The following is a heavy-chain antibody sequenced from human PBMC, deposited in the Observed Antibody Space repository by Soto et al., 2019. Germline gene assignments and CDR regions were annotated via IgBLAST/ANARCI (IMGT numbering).Heavy chain of an antibody. CDR1: GFTFSSYA. CDR3: VVEVTPGYFDY. Sequence: GGSLRLSCAASGFTFSSYAMSWVRQAPGKGLEWVSAISGSGGSTYYADSVKGRFTISRDNPKNTLYLQMNSLRAEDTAVYYCVVEVTPGYFDYWGQGTLVTVSS. V-gene: IGHV3-23*01. CDR2: ISGSGGST. D-gene: IGHD4-17*01. J-gene: IGHJ4*02.